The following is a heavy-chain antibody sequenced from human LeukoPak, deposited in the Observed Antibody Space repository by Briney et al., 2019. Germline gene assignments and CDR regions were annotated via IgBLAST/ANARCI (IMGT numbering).Heavy chain of an antibody. CDR1: GFTFSAYA. V-gene: IGHV3-23*01. J-gene: IGHJ4*02. Sequence: PGGSLRLSCEASGFTFSAYAMTWVRQAPGKGLEWVSVISGNGVTTYYADSVKGRFTISRDNSKNSLYLQMDSLRAEDTAVYYCARHVSSTQRGFDYWGQGTLVTVSS. D-gene: IGHD3-16*01. CDR2: ISGNGVTT. CDR3: ARHVSSTQRGFDY.